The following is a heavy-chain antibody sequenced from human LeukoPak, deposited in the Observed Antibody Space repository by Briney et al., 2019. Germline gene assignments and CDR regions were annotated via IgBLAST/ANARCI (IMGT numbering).Heavy chain of an antibody. CDR3: ARDLVPSYYYDSSGPLDY. J-gene: IGHJ4*02. D-gene: IGHD3-22*01. CDR2: INPSGGST. V-gene: IGHV1-46*01. CDR1: GYTFTSYY. Sequence: ASVKVSCKASGYTFTSYYMHWVRQAPGQGLEWMGIINPSGGSTSYAQKFQGRVTMTWDTSTSTVYMELSSLRSEDTAVYYCARDLVPSYYYDSSGPLDYWGQGTLVTVSS.